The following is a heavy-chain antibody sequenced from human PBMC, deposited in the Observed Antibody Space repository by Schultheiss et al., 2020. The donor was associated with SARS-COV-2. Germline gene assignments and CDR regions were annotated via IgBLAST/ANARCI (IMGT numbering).Heavy chain of an antibody. CDR3: AGGVRWLAFDY. CDR2: IYTSGST. Sequence: SETLSLTCNVSGDSMTGRNYYWGWIRQPAGKGLEWIGRIYTSGSTNYNPSLKSRVTMSVDTSKNQFSLKLRSVTAADTALYYCAGGVRWLAFDYWGQGTLVTVSS. V-gene: IGHV4-4*07. CDR1: GDSMTGRNYY. J-gene: IGHJ4*02. D-gene: IGHD6-19*01.